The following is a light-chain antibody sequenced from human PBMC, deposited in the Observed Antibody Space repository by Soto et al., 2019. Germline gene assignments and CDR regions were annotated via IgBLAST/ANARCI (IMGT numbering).Light chain of an antibody. CDR2: EAS. CDR1: QSIDSW. J-gene: IGKJ1*01. V-gene: IGKV1-5*03. CDR3: QQYSSYSAGT. Sequence: DIQMTQSPSTLSASVGDRVTITCRASQSIDSWLAWYQQKPGKTPNLLIYEASSLESGVPSRFSGSGSGTEFTHTISSLQPDDFATYYCQQYSSYSAGTFGQGTKVEIK.